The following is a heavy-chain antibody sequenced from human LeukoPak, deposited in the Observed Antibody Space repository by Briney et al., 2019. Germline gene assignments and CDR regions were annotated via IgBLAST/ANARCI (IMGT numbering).Heavy chain of an antibody. CDR1: GGSFSGYY. CDR3: AREASSGWHIDY. Sequence: SETLSLTCAVYGGSFSGYYWSWIRQPPGKGLERIGEINHSGSTNYNPSLKSRVTISVDTSKNQFSLKVSSVTAADTAVYYCAREASSGWHIDYWGQGTLVTVSS. D-gene: IGHD6-19*01. CDR2: INHSGST. J-gene: IGHJ4*02. V-gene: IGHV4-34*01.